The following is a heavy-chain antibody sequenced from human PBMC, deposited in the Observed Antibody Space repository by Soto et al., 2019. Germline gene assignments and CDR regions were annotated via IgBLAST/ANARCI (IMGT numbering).Heavy chain of an antibody. CDR3: ARETYGDYFDY. J-gene: IGHJ4*02. Sequence: GSLRLSCVGSGFTFSSNWMTWVRQAPGKGLEWVGNIRQDGSEKNYVDSVKGRFTISRDDAKNSLYLQMNSLRAEDTAVYYCARETYGDYFDYWGQGTLVTVSS. CDR1: GFTFSSNW. V-gene: IGHV3-7*04. CDR2: IRQDGSEK. D-gene: IGHD3-10*01.